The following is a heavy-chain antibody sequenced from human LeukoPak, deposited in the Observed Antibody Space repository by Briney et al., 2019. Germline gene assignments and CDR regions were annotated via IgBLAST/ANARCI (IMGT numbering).Heavy chain of an antibody. CDR1: GGTFSSYA. V-gene: IGHV1-69*05. CDR3: AISYGSGIPDAFDI. J-gene: IGHJ3*02. Sequence: SVKVSCKASGGTFSSYAISWVRQAPGQGLEWMGGIIPIFGTPNYAQKFQGRVTITTDESTSTAYMELSSLTSEDTAVYYCAISYGSGIPDAFDIWGQGTMVTVSS. CDR2: IIPIFGTP. D-gene: IGHD3-10*01.